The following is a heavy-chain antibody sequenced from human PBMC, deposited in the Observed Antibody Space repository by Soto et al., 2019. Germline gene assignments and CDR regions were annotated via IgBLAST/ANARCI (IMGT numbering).Heavy chain of an antibody. CDR2: IYHSGST. CDR1: GGSISSGGYS. D-gene: IGHD6-6*01. V-gene: IGHV4-30-2*01. Sequence: SETLSLTCAVSGGSISSGGYSWSWIRQPPGKGLEWIGYIYHSGSTYYNPSLKSRVTISVDRSKNQFSLKLSSVTAADTAVYYCASVQASIHWGQGTLVTVSS. CDR3: ASVQASIH. J-gene: IGHJ4*02.